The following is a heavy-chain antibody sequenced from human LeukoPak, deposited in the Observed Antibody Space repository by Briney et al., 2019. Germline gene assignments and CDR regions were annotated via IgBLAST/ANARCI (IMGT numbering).Heavy chain of an antibody. Sequence: PGTSLRLSCAASGFVFSTYGMHWVRQAPEKGLEWVGRSKNKGNGYTTEYAASVKGRFTISRDDSKNSLYLQMDDLKTEDTAVYYCARVRYYYDSKRFDYWGQGTLVTVSS. CDR2: SKNKGNGYTT. CDR3: ARVRYYYDSKRFDY. D-gene: IGHD3-22*01. CDR1: GFVFSTYG. V-gene: IGHV3-72*01. J-gene: IGHJ4*02.